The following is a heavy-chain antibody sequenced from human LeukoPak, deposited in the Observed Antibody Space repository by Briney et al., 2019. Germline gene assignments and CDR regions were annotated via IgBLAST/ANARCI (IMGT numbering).Heavy chain of an antibody. V-gene: IGHV1-69*02. CDR3: ALWPRGYSLIFDY. Sequence: SVKVSCKASAGTFSSYTISWVRQAPGQGLERVGRIIPILGIANYAQKFQGRVTITADKSTSTAYMELSSLRSEDTAVYYCALWPRGYSLIFDYWGQGTLVTVSS. D-gene: IGHD5-18*01. J-gene: IGHJ4*02. CDR1: AGTFSSYT. CDR2: IIPILGIA.